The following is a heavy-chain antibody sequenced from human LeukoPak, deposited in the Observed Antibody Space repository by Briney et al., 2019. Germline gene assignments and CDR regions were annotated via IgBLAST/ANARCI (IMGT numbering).Heavy chain of an antibody. CDR1: GFTFSSYD. V-gene: IGHV3-13*01. J-gene: IGHJ6*03. CDR2: IGTAGDT. Sequence: PGGSLTLSCAASGFTFSSYDMHWVRQATGKGLEWVSAIGTAGDTYYPGSVKGRFTISRENAKNSLYLQMNSLRAGDTAVYYCARGFYGDSSYYYYYMDVWGKGTTVTVSS. D-gene: IGHD3-22*01. CDR3: ARGFYGDSSYYYYYMDV.